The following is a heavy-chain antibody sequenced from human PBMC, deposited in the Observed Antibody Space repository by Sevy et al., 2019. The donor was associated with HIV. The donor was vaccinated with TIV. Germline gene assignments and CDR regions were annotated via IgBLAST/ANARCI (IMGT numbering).Heavy chain of an antibody. CDR1: GFTFNNYA. J-gene: IGHJ4*02. CDR2: IPDDGNNI. CDR3: ARGGFSSSWSLSNYFDY. V-gene: IGHV3-30*04. Sequence: GGSLRLSCATSGFTFNNYALHWVRQAPGKGLEWVAVIPDDGNNIYYADSVKGRFTISRDNSKSTLFLQMNSLRAEDTAVYYCARGGFSSSWSLSNYFDYWGQGTLVTVSS. D-gene: IGHD6-13*01.